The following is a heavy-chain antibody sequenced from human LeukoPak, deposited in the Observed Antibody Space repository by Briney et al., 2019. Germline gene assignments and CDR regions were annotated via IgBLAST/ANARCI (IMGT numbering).Heavy chain of an antibody. V-gene: IGHV1-18*01. CDR1: GYTFTSYG. D-gene: IGHD4-17*01. CDR3: ARDLPISTVTTSRNVDC. CDR2: ISAYNGNT. J-gene: IGHJ4*02. Sequence: ASVKVSCKASGYTFTSYGISWVRQAPGQGLEWMGWISAYNGNTNYAQKLQGRVTMTTDTSTSTAYMELRSLRSDDTAVYYCARDLPISTVTTSRNVDCWGQGTLVTVSS.